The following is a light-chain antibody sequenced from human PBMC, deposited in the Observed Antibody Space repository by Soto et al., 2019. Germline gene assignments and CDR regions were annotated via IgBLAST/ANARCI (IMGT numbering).Light chain of an antibody. CDR2: GAS. CDR1: QSVSSN. Sequence: EIVMTQSPATLSVSPGDRATLSCSASQSVSSNLAWYQQKPGQAPRLLIYGASTRATGIPARFSGSGSGTEFTLTIGSLQSEDFAVYYCQQYINWPRTFGQGTKVEVK. CDR3: QQYINWPRT. J-gene: IGKJ1*01. V-gene: IGKV3-15*01.